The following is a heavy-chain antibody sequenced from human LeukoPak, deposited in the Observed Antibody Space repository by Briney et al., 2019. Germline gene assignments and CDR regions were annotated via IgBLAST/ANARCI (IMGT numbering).Heavy chain of an antibody. D-gene: IGHD6-13*01. CDR2: ISSSSSYI. CDR1: GFTFSSYS. Sequence: GGSLRLSCAASGFTFSSYSMNWARQAPGKGLEWVSSISSSSSYIYYSDSVKGRFTISRDNTKNSLYLQMNSLRAEDTAVYYCARVAAAGRINWFDPWGQGTLVTVSS. J-gene: IGHJ5*02. V-gene: IGHV3-21*01. CDR3: ARVAAAGRINWFDP.